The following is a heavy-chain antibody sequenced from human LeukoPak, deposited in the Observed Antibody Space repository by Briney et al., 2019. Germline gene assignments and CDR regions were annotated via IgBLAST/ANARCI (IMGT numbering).Heavy chain of an antibody. CDR2: IYSGGST. CDR3: ARRKTLFWYFDY. V-gene: IGHV4-38-2*01. J-gene: IGHJ4*02. CDR1: GYSISSGYS. D-gene: IGHD3-3*01. Sequence: ASETLSLTCAVSGYSISSGYSWDWIRQSPGKGLEWIGNIYSGGSTYYNPSLKSRVTISVDTSKNQFSLSLNSVTAADTAVYYCARRKTLFWYFDYWGQGTLVTVSS.